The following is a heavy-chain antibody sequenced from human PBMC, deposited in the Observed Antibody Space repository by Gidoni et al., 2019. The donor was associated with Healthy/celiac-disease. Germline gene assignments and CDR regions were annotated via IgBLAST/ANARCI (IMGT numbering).Heavy chain of an antibody. CDR2: ISYDGSNN. Sequence: SSYAMHWVRQAPGKGLEWVAVISYDGSNNYYADPVKGRFTISRDNSKNTLYLQRNSLSAEDTAVYYCARERQVAMDVWGKGTTVTVSS. J-gene: IGHJ6*03. CDR1: SSYA. V-gene: IGHV3-30-3*01. CDR3: ARERQVAMDV.